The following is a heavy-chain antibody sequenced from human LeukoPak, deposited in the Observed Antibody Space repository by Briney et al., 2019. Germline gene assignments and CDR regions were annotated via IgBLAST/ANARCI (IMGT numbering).Heavy chain of an antibody. CDR1: GFTFSSYA. CDR3: AREWELLSFGY. V-gene: IGHV3-23*01. J-gene: IGHJ4*02. D-gene: IGHD1-26*01. CDR2: ISGSGGST. Sequence: GGSLRLSCTASGFTFSSYAMSWVRQAPGKGLEWVSAISGSGGSTYYADSVKGRFTISRDNSKNTLYLQMNSLRAEDTAVYYCAREWELLSFGYWGQGTLVTVSS.